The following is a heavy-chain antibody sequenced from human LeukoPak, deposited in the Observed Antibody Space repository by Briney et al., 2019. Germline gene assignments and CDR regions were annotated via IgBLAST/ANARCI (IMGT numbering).Heavy chain of an antibody. D-gene: IGHD6-13*01. J-gene: IGHJ4*02. V-gene: IGHV1-69*04. CDR3: ARDKRGDSPFPY. CDR1: GYTFTNYA. CDR2: IIPILGIA. Sequence: SVKVSCKASGYTFTNYAISWVRQAPGQGLEWMGRIIPILGIANYAQKFQGRVTITADKSTSTAYMELSSLRSEDTAVYYCARDKRGDSPFPYWGQGTLVTVSS.